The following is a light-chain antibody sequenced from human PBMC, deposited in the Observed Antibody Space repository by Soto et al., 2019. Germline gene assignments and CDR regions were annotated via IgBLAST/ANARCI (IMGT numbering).Light chain of an antibody. CDR3: QQYNNWPWT. V-gene: IGKV3-15*01. Sequence: EFVLTQSPGTLSLSPGERATLSCRASQSVATNLAWYQQKPGQPPRLLIYGASTRATGIPARFSGSGSGTEFTLTISSLQSVDFAVYSCQQYNNWPWTFGQGTKVDVK. J-gene: IGKJ1*01. CDR2: GAS. CDR1: QSVATN.